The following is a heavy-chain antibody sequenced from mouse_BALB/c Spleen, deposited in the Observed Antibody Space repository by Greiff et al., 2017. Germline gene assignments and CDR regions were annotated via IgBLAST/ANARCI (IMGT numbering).Heavy chain of an antibody. J-gene: IGHJ4*01. CDR3: ARLYGVYAMDY. D-gene: IGHD1-1*02. CDR1: GFAFSSYD. V-gene: IGHV5-12-1*01. CDR2: ISSGGGST. Sequence: DVMLVESGGGLVKPGGSLKLSCAASGFAFSSYDMSWVRQTPEKRLEWVAYISSGGGSTYYPDTVKGRFTISRDNAKNTLYLQMSSLKSEDTAMYYCARLYGVYAMDYWGQGTSVTVSS.